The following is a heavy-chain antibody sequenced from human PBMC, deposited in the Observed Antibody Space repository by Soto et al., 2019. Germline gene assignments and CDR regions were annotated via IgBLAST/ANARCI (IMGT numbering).Heavy chain of an antibody. CDR3: ARGPSGEFSFDY. V-gene: IGHV4-34*01. CDR2: INHSGST. J-gene: IGHJ4*02. Sequence: QVQLQQWGAGLLKPSETLSLTCAVYGGSFSGYYWSWIRQPPGKGLEWIGEINHSGSTNYKPSLKSRVTISVDSSKNQFSLKLSSVTAADTAVYYCARGPSGEFSFDYWGQGTLVTVSS. CDR1: GGSFSGYY. D-gene: IGHD3-10*01.